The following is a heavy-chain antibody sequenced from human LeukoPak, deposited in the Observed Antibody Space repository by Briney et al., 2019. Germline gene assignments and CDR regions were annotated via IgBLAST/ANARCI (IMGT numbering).Heavy chain of an antibody. Sequence: ASVKVSCKASGYTFTSYYMHWVRQAPGQGLEWMGIINPSGGSTSYAQKFQGRVTMTRDTSTSTVYMELSSLRSDDTAVYYCAREAQWLVFFGWFDPWGQGTLVTVSS. V-gene: IGHV1-46*01. CDR3: AREAQWLVFFGWFDP. D-gene: IGHD6-19*01. J-gene: IGHJ5*02. CDR2: INPSGGST. CDR1: GYTFTSYY.